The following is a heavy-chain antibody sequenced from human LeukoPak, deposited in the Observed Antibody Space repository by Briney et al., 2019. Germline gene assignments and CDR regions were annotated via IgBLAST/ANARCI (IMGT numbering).Heavy chain of an antibody. Sequence: KNGESLKISCKGSGYSFTSYWIGWVRQMPGKGLEWMGIIYPGDSDTRYSPSFQGQVTISADKSISTAYLQWSSLKASDTAMYYCASGGYYDSSGYSPFAFDIWGQGTMVTVSS. V-gene: IGHV5-51*01. CDR1: GYSFTSYW. CDR3: ASGGYYDSSGYSPFAFDI. J-gene: IGHJ3*02. CDR2: IYPGDSDT. D-gene: IGHD3-22*01.